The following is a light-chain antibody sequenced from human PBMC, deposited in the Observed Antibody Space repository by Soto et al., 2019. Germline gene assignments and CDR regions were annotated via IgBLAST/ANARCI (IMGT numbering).Light chain of an antibody. CDR3: SSYTSSSTLVV. Sequence: QSALTQPASVSGSPGPSITISCTGTSSDVGGYNYVSWYQQHPGKAPQLMIYDVSNRPSGVSNRFSGSKSGNTASLTISGLQAEDEADYYCSSYTSSSTLVVFGGGTKLTVL. J-gene: IGLJ2*01. V-gene: IGLV2-14*01. CDR2: DVS. CDR1: SSDVGGYNY.